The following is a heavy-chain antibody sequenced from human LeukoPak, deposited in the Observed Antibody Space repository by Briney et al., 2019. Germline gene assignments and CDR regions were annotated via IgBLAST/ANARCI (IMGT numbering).Heavy chain of an antibody. Sequence: PGGSLRLSCAASGFTFSSYGMHWVRQAPGKGLEWVAVISYDGSNKYYADSVKGRFTISRDNSKNTLYLQMNSLRAEDMAVYYCATADYYDSSGFDYWGQGTLVTVSS. CDR3: ATADYYDSSGFDY. CDR2: ISYDGSNK. D-gene: IGHD3-22*01. V-gene: IGHV3-30*03. J-gene: IGHJ4*02. CDR1: GFTFSSYG.